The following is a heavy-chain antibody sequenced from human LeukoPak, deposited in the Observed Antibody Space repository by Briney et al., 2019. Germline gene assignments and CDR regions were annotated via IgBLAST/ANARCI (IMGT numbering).Heavy chain of an antibody. V-gene: IGHV3-7*01. D-gene: IGHD3-10*01. Sequence: GGSLRLSCAASGFTFSSYAMHWVRQAPGKGLKWVANVKQDGSETYYMDSLRGRFTISRDNAKNSLYLQMNSLRAEDTAVYYCARDLRFREDFWGQGTLVTVSS. CDR2: VKQDGSET. CDR1: GFTFSSYA. CDR3: ARDLRFREDF. J-gene: IGHJ4*02.